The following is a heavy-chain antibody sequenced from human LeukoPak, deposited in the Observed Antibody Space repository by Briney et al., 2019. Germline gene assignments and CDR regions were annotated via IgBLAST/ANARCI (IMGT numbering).Heavy chain of an antibody. V-gene: IGHV3-30*18. Sequence: GRSLRLSCAASGFTFSSYGMHWVRQAPGKGLEWVAVISYDGSNKYYADSVKGRFTIPRDNSKNTLYLQMNSLRAEDTAVYYCAKDYSNYCDYWGQGTLFTVSS. CDR1: GFTFSSYG. D-gene: IGHD4-11*01. J-gene: IGHJ4*02. CDR3: AKDYSNYCDY. CDR2: ISYDGSNK.